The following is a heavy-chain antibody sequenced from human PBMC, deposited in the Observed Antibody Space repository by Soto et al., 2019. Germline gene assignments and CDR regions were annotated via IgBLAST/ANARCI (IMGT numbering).Heavy chain of an antibody. J-gene: IGHJ4*02. CDR2: IYYSGST. CDR1: GGSISSYY. CDR3: ARTAMAEGSSDFDY. V-gene: IGHV4-59*01. Sequence: QVQLQESGPGLVKPSETLSLTCTVSGGSISSYYWSWIRQPPGKGLEWIGYIYYSGSTNYNPSLKRRVTISVDTSKNQFSLKLSSVTAADTAVYYCARTAMAEGSSDFDYWGQGTLVTVSS.